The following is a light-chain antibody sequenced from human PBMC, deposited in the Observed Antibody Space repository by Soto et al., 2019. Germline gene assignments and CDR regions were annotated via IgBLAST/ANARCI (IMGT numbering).Light chain of an antibody. Sequence: IQLTQSPSSLSASVGDRVTITSRASQGISSYLAWYQQKPGKAPKLLIYAASTLQSGVPSRCSGSGSGTDFTLTISSLQAEDFATYYCQHLNSYPRTFGQGTKGEIK. J-gene: IGKJ1*01. CDR2: AAS. CDR1: QGISSY. CDR3: QHLNSYPRT. V-gene: IGKV1-9*01.